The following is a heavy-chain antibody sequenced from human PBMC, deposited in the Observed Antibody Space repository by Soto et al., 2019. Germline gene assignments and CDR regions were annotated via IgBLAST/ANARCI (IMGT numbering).Heavy chain of an antibody. V-gene: IGHV4-39*01. J-gene: IGHJ3*02. Sequence: WETLSLTCAVYGGSFSSYYWGWIRQXPGKGLEWIGSIYYSGSTYYNPSLKSRVTISVDTSKNQFSLKLSSVTAADTAVYYCARAAEDIVVVPAARDAFDIWGQGTMVTVSS. D-gene: IGHD2-2*01. CDR3: ARAAEDIVVVPAARDAFDI. CDR1: GGSFSSYY. CDR2: IYYSGST.